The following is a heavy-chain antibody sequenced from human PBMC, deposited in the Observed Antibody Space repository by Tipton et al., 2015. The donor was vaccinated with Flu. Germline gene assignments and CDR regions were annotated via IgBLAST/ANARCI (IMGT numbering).Heavy chain of an antibody. V-gene: IGHV4-38-2*02. D-gene: IGHD3-22*01. J-gene: IGHJ1*01. CDR2: IYHIGST. Sequence: TLSLTCTVSGFSISSGYYWAWIRQPPGKGLEWLGSIYHIGSTYYNPSLKSRVTISVDTSKDQFSLRLTSVTAADTALYYCASVTNNYESLEFWGQGTLVTVSS. CDR1: GFSISSGYY. CDR3: ASVTNNYESLEF.